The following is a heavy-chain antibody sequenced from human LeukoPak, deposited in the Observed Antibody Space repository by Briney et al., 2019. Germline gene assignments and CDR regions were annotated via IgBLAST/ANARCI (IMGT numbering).Heavy chain of an antibody. D-gene: IGHD6-19*01. J-gene: IGHJ5*02. CDR2: INPSGGST. V-gene: IGHV1-46*01. Sequence: ASVKVSCKASGYTFTSCYMHWVRQAPGQGHEWMGIINPSGGSTSYAQKFQGRVTMTRDMSTSTVYMELSSLRSEDTAVYYCAREVADVAVAGRWFDPWGQGTLVTVSS. CDR3: AREVADVAVAGRWFDP. CDR1: GYTFTSCY.